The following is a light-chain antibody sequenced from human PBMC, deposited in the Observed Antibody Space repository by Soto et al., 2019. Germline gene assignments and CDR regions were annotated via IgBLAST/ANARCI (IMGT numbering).Light chain of an antibody. CDR2: EVS. J-gene: IGLJ2*01. V-gene: IGLV2-14*01. CDR1: KNDIGNYNS. CDR3: SSYTIAITLI. Sequence: QSALTQPASVSGSPGQSITISCTGTKNDIGNYNSVSWYQQHPGKAPKLLIFEVSNRPSGVSPRFSGSKSGNTASLTISGLQPEVEADYYCSSYTIAITLIFGGGTQLTVL.